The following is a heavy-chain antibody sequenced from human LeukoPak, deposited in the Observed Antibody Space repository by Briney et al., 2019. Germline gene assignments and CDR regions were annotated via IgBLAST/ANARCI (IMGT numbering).Heavy chain of an antibody. CDR2: IKQDGSEK. J-gene: IGHJ4*02. Sequence: GGSLRLSCAASGFTFSSYWMSCVRQAPGKGLEWVANIKQDGSEKYYVDSVKGRFTISRDNAKNSLYLQMNSLRAEDTAIYYCAKDQRSIAVAGFFDYWGQGTLVTVSS. V-gene: IGHV3-7*03. D-gene: IGHD6-19*01. CDR3: AKDQRSIAVAGFFDY. CDR1: GFTFSSYW.